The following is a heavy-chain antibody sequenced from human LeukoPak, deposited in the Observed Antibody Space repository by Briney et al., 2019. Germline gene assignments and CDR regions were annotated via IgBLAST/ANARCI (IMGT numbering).Heavy chain of an antibody. CDR1: GFTFGEYD. D-gene: IGHD3-3*01. CDR3: CRQNTIFDF. J-gene: IGHJ4*02. Sequence: GGSLRLSCTASGFTFGEYDMSWVRQAPGKGLEWVAFIRAKVNGGTAEYAASVQDRFTISRDDSKSIVYLQLDNLKTEDIGVYYCCRQNTIFDFWGQGALVTVSS. CDR2: IRAKVNGGTA. V-gene: IGHV3-49*04.